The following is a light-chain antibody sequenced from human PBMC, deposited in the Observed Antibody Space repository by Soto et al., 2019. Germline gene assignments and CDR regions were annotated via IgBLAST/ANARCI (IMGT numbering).Light chain of an antibody. Sequence: DIHFTHSPSSPSSSVLYIFTITCRGSHCISSNLNLCRQKPGKVPKLLIYKASTLKSGVPSRFSGSGSGTEFTLTISSLQPDDFATYYCQHYNSYSEAFGQGTKVDIK. J-gene: IGKJ1*01. CDR2: KAS. CDR1: HCISSN. V-gene: IGKV1-5*03. CDR3: QHYNSYSEA.